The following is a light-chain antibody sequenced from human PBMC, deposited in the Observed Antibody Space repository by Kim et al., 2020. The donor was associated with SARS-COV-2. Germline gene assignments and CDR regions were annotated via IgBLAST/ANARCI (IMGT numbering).Light chain of an antibody. CDR1: SSDVGGYNY. Sequence: QSALTQPASVSGSPGQSITISCTGTSSDVGGYNYVSWYQQHPGKAPKLLIYDVSNRPSGVSNRFSGSKSDNTASLTISGLQPEDEADYYCSSYTSNSTPSFGTGTKVTAL. CDR3: SSYTSNSTPS. J-gene: IGLJ1*01. CDR2: DVS. V-gene: IGLV2-14*03.